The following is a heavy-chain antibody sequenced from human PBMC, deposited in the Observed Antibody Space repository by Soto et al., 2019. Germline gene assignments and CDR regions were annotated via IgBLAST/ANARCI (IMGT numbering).Heavy chain of an antibody. CDR3: ARDPVSWLLSGGFDY. D-gene: IGHD2-21*02. CDR2: IYTSGST. V-gene: IGHV4-4*07. Sequence: KTSETLSLTCTVSGGSISSYYWSWIRQPAGKGLEWIGRIYTSGSTNYNPSLKSRVTVSVDTSKNQFSLKLSSVTAADTAVYYCARDPVSWLLSGGFDYWGQGTLVTVSS. J-gene: IGHJ4*02. CDR1: GGSISSYY.